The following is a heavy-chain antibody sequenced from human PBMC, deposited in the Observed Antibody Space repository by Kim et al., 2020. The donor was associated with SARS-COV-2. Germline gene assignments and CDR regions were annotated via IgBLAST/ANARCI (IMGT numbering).Heavy chain of an antibody. D-gene: IGHD2-2*01. CDR1: GFTFSSYS. Sequence: GGSLRLSCAASGFTFSSYSMNWVRQAPGKGLEWVSSISSSSNYIYYADSVKGRFTISRDNAKNSLYLQMNSLRAEDTAVYYCAREPCSSTSCYFSYYYMDVWGKGPTVTVSS. V-gene: IGHV3-21*01. CDR3: AREPCSSTSCYFSYYYMDV. CDR2: ISSSSNYI. J-gene: IGHJ6*03.